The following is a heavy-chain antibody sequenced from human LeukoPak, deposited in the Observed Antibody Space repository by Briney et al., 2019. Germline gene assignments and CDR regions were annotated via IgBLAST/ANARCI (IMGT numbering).Heavy chain of an antibody. V-gene: IGHV4-39*01. D-gene: IGHD6-19*01. CDR1: GGSISSSSYY. Sequence: SETLSLTCTVSGGSISSSSYYWGWIRQPPGKGLEWIGSIYYSGSTYYNPSLKSRVTISVDTSKNQFSLKLSSVTAADTAVYYCARLRSEYSSGLTIYYYYMDVWGKGTTVTISS. J-gene: IGHJ6*03. CDR3: ARLRSEYSSGLTIYYYYMDV. CDR2: IYYSGST.